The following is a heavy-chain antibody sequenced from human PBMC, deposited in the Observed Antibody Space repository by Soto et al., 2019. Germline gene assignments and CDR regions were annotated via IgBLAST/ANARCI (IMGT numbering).Heavy chain of an antibody. Sequence: QVQLVQSGAEVKKPGASVKVSCKASGYTFTSYGISWVRQAPGQGLEWMGWISAYNGNTNYAQKLKGRVPMTTDTPPSTAYMELRSLRSATTPVNSCARDLTSGNSAYSPWFDPWGQGTLVTVSS. CDR1: GYTFTSYG. CDR2: ISAYNGNT. J-gene: IGHJ5*02. V-gene: IGHV1-18*01. CDR3: ARDLTSGNSAYSPWFDP. D-gene: IGHD5-12*01.